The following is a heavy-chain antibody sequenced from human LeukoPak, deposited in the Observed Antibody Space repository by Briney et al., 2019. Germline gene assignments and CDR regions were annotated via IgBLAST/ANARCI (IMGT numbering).Heavy chain of an antibody. CDR2: IYYSGST. CDR3: ARFLAGTRHFHFYYYMDV. J-gene: IGHJ6*03. CDR1: GGSISSYY. V-gene: IGHV4-59*08. Sequence: SETLSLTCTVSGGSISSYYWSWIRQPPGKGLEWIGYIYYSGSTYYNPSFKSRITISVDTSKNQFSLKVISVTAADTAVYYCARFLAGTRHFHFYYYMDVWGKGTTVTISS. D-gene: IGHD3-9*01.